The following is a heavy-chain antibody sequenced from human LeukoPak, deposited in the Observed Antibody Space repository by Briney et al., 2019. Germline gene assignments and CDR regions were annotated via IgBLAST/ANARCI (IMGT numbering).Heavy chain of an antibody. V-gene: IGHV4-30-4*07. Sequence: SETLSLTCAVSGGSISSGGYSWSWIRQPPVKGLEWIGYIYYSGSTYCNPSLKSRVTISVDTSKNQFSLKLSSVTAADTAVYYCARSLGNYYYYYMDVWGKGTTVTVSS. J-gene: IGHJ6*03. CDR1: GGSISSGGYS. CDR3: ARSLGNYYYYYMDV. CDR2: IYYSGST. D-gene: IGHD1-1*01.